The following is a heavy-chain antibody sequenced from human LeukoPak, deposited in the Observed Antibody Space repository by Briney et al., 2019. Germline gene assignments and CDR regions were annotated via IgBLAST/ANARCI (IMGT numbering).Heavy chain of an antibody. V-gene: IGHV5-51*01. Sequence: GESLKISCQGSGYSFTSYWIGWVRQIPGKGLGWMGIIYPGDPDTRYSPSFQGQVTISADKSISTAYLQWSSLKASDTAMYYCARQPMVRGENWFDPWGQGTLVTVSS. J-gene: IGHJ5*02. CDR2: IYPGDPDT. CDR3: ARQPMVRGENWFDP. CDR1: GYSFTSYW. D-gene: IGHD3-10*01.